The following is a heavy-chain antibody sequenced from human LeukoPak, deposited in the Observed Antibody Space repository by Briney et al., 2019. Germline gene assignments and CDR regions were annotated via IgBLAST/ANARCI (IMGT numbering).Heavy chain of an antibody. V-gene: IGHV3-7*03. CDR1: GFTFSGFW. CDR2: IKEDGSVK. D-gene: IGHD4-11*01. J-gene: IGHJ4*02. CDR3: ARERYGNYN. Sequence: PGGSLRLSCAASGFTFSGFWMMWVRQAPGKGLEWVANIKEDGSVKNYVDSVKGRFTISRDNAKNSLFLQMNSLRAEDTAVYYCARERYGNYNWGQGTLVTVSS.